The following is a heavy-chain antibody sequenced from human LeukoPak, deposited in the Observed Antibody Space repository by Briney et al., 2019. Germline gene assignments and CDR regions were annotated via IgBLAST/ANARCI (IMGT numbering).Heavy chain of an antibody. CDR3: ARDSHFLGFGY. J-gene: IGHJ4*02. V-gene: IGHV1-8*01. D-gene: IGHD2/OR15-2a*01. CDR1: GYTFTSYD. CDR2: MNPNSGNT. Sequence: ASVKVSCKASGYTFTSYDINWVRQATGQGLEWMGWMNPNSGNTGCAQKFQGRVTMTRYTSISTAYMELSSLRSEDTAVYYCARDSHFLGFGYWGQGTLVTVSS.